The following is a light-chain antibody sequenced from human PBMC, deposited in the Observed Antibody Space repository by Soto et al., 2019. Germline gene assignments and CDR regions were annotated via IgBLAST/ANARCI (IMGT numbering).Light chain of an antibody. V-gene: IGLV2-8*01. CDR2: EVR. J-gene: IGLJ1*01. Sequence: QSALTQPPSASGSPGQSVTISCTGTSSDVGGYNYVSWYQQHPGKAPKLIIYEVRERPSGVPDRFSGSKSGNTASLTVSGLQAEDEADYFCSSYSISTAYLFGTGTKVTVL. CDR3: SSYSISTAYL. CDR1: SSDVGGYNY.